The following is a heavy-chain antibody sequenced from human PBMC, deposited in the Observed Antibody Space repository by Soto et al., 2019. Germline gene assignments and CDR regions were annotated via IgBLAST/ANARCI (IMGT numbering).Heavy chain of an antibody. D-gene: IGHD4-17*01. V-gene: IGHV4-59*08. CDR2: IYYSGST. J-gene: IGHJ4*02. Sequence: ETLSLTCTVSGGSISSYYWSWIRQPPGKGLEWIGYIYYSGSTNYNPSLKSRVTISVDTSKNQFSLKLSSVTAADTAVYYCARLPKTTVTYYFDYWGQGTLVTVSS. CDR3: ARLPKTTVTYYFDY. CDR1: GGSISSYY.